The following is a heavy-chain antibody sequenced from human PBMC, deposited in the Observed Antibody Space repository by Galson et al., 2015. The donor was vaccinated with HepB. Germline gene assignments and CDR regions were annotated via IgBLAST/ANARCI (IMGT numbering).Heavy chain of an antibody. CDR2: ISSSGSTI. CDR1: GFTFSDHY. D-gene: IGHD6-13*01. V-gene: IGHV3-11*01. Sequence: SLRLSCAASGFTFSDHYMSWIRQAPGKGLEWVSYISSSGSTIYYADSVKGRFTISRDNAKNLLYLQMNSLRAEDTAVYYGARDVPSGYSSSWLFDSWAREPWSPSPQ. J-gene: IGHJ4*02. CDR3: ARDVPSGYSSSWLFDS.